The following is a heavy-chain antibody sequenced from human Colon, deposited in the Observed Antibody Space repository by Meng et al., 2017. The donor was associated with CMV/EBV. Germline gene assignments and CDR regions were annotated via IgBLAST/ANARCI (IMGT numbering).Heavy chain of an antibody. CDR2: TDGGRT. Sequence: SCVVSGFTFSKSWMHWVRQAPGKGLGWVSYTDGGRTDYADSVEGRFTISRDNAENTLYLQMNSLRADDTAVYYCAADILSVGGTFDLWGRGALVTVSS. D-gene: IGHD6-19*01. CDR3: AADILSVGGTFDL. V-gene: IGHV3-74*01. J-gene: IGHJ4*02. CDR1: GFTFSKSW.